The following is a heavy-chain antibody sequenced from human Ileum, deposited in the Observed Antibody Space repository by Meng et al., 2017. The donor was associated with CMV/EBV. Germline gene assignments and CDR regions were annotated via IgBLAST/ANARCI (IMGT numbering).Heavy chain of an antibody. V-gene: IGHV1-69*12. CDR1: GGTFSSNA. CDR3: ATSGRGPKYYFDY. Sequence: QGQLVQAGAEVKKPGSSVKVSCEGSGGTFSSNAISCVRHAPGQGLEWMGVISPIFRTSNYAQKFQGRLTITADESTSTAYMELSSLTSGDTAVYYCATSGRGPKYYFDYWGQGTLVTVSS. D-gene: IGHD1-14*01. J-gene: IGHJ4*02. CDR2: ISPIFRTS.